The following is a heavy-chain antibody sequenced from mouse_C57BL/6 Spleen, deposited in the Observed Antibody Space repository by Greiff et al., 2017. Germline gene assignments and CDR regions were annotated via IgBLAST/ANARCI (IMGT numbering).Heavy chain of an antibody. CDR3: ARSYYGSSYGYYYAMDY. J-gene: IGHJ4*01. V-gene: IGHV1-20*01. Sequence: VQLQQSGPELVKPGASVKISCKASGYSFTGYFMNWVKQSHGKSLEWIGRINPYNGDTFYNQKFKGKATLTADKSSSTAYMQLSSLTSEDSAVYFCARSYYGSSYGYYYAMDYWGQGTSVTVSS. CDR1: GYSFTGYF. CDR2: INPYNGDT. D-gene: IGHD1-1*01.